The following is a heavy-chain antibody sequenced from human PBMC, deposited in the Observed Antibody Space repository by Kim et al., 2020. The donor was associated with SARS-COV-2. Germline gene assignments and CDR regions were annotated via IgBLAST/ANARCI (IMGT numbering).Heavy chain of an antibody. Sequence: SETLSLTCAVSGGSISSSNWWSWVRQPPGKGLEWIGEIYHSGSTNYNPSLKSRVTISVDKSKNQFSLKLSSVTAADTAVYYCARIGWDIVLMVYAPVWGQGTTVTVSS. CDR2: IYHSGST. J-gene: IGHJ6*02. V-gene: IGHV4-4*02. CDR3: ARIGWDIVLMVYAPV. CDR1: GGSISSSNW. D-gene: IGHD2-8*01.